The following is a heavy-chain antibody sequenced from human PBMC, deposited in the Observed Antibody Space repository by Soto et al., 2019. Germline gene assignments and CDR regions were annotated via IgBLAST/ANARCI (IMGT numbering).Heavy chain of an antibody. Sequence: QVELVQSGAEVRNPGASVKVSCKASGYTFNMYYMHWVRQAPGQGLEWMGVINPNGDSTTYAQKFQGNLTMTRDTSTSTVYMDLTSLRSEDTAVYYCAREGAAAARMFDNWGQGTLVTVSS. V-gene: IGHV1-46*02. CDR2: INPNGDST. J-gene: IGHJ4*02. D-gene: IGHD6-13*01. CDR1: GYTFNMYY. CDR3: AREGAAAARMFDN.